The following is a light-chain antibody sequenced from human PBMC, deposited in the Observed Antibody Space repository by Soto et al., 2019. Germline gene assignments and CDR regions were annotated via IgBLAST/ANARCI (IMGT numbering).Light chain of an antibody. J-gene: IGKJ1*01. CDR1: XXXXXX. V-gene: IGKV1-33*01. CDR3: QQYDNLPRT. CDR2: DAS. Sequence: DIQMTQSPXXLSXSXXXXXXXXCXAXXXXXXXLNWYQQKPGKAPKLLIYDASNLETGVPSRFSGSGSGTDFTFTISSLQPEDIATYYCQQYDNLPRTFGQGTKVEIK.